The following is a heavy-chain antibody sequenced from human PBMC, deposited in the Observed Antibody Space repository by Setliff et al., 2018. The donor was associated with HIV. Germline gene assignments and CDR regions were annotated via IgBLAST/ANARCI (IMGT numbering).Heavy chain of an antibody. CDR3: ARQSTMAAAAFDY. D-gene: IGHD6-13*01. V-gene: IGHV4-34*01. Sequence: SETLSLTCAVYGGSLSGHFWSWISQPPGKGLEWIGEINRSGSTNYNSSLKSRVTMSVDTSKRQFSLKLASVTAADTAIYYCARQSTMAAAAFDYWGQGTLVTVSS. J-gene: IGHJ4*02. CDR2: INRSGST. CDR1: GGSLSGHF.